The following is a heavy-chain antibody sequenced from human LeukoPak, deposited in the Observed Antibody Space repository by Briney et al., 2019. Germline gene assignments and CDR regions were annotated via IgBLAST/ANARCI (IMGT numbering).Heavy chain of an antibody. J-gene: IGHJ4*02. CDR2: INSDGGNT. CDR1: GFTFSSYA. V-gene: IGHV3-64*02. Sequence: GGSLRLSCAASGFTFSSYAMHWVRQAPGKGLEYVPAINSDGGNTYYADSVKGRFTISRDNSKNTLYLQMGSLRAEDMAVYYCARARSGSYHFDYWGQGTLVTVSS. CDR3: ARARSGSYHFDY. D-gene: IGHD1-26*01.